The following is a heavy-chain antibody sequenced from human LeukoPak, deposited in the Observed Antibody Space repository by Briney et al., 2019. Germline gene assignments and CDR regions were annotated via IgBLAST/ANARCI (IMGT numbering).Heavy chain of an antibody. J-gene: IGHJ3*02. CDR1: GFSFSSYW. CDR2: IKQDGSEK. V-gene: IGHV3-7*01. CDR3: ARGASTSAGSFDI. D-gene: IGHD6-6*01. Sequence: GGSLRLSCAVSGFSFSSYWMRWVRQGPGKGLEWVASIKQDGSEKYYVDPVKGRFTISRDNTENSVYLQMNSLRVEDTAVYYCARGASTSAGSFDIWGQGTMVTVSS.